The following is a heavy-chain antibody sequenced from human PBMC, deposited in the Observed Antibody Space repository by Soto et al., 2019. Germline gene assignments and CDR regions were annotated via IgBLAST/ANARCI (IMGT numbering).Heavy chain of an antibody. CDR1: GFTISNYG. Sequence: GGSLRLSCAASGFTISNYGMHWVRQAPGKGLEWVAVISYDGTITYYADSVKGRFTISRDNSKNTLYLQMNSLRTEDTAVYYCETTTVLSGSPRICFSAIFDGLAAWGEGTTVTVS. J-gene: IGHJ6*02. CDR3: ETTTVLSGSPRICFSAIFDGLAA. D-gene: IGHD2-15*01. CDR2: ISYDGTIT. V-gene: IGHV3-30-3*01.